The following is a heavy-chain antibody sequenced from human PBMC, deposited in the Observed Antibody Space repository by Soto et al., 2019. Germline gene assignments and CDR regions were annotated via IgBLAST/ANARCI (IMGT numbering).Heavy chain of an antibody. V-gene: IGHV3-30-3*01. D-gene: IGHD5-12*01. CDR3: ARDYYRFNSGYGFSMDV. Sequence: QVRLVESGGGVVQPGRSLRLSCAASGFTFSSYAMHWVRQAQGKGLEWVAVISYDGSNKYYADSVKGRFTISRDNSKNTLYLQMNSLRAQDTAVYYCARDYYRFNSGYGFSMDVWGQGTTVTVSS. CDR1: GFTFSSYA. CDR2: ISYDGSNK. J-gene: IGHJ6*02.